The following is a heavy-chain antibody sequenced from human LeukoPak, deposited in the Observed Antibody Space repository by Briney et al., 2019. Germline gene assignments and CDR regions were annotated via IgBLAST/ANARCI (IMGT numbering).Heavy chain of an antibody. CDR2: ISADSGNR. CDR1: GDSFSNYG. J-gene: IGHJ6*02. V-gene: IGHV1-18*01. Sequence: GASVKVSCKASGDSFSNYGFTWVRQAPGQGLEWMGWISADSGNRYYAQNFQHRVTMTTDTSTSTGYMESRRLRSDDTAVYYCASGSYLWGGMDVWGQGTTVTVSS. CDR3: ASGSYLWGGMDV. D-gene: IGHD1-26*01.